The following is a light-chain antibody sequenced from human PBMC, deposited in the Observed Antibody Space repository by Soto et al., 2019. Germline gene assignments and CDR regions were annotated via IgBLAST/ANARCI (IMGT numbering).Light chain of an antibody. CDR1: ESLLHSDGKTY. Sequence: DIVMTQTPLSLSVNPRKPAATPCKSIESLLHSDGKTYLYWYLQKPGQPPQLLIYEVSNRFSGVPDRFSGSGSGTDFTLKISRVEAEDVGIYYCLQTIELPRTLGKGTKVDIK. J-gene: IGKJ1*01. CDR3: LQTIELPRT. V-gene: IGKV2D-29*01. CDR2: EVS.